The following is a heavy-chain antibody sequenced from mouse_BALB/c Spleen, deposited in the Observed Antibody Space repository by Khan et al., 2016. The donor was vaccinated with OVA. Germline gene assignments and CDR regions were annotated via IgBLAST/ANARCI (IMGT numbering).Heavy chain of an antibody. CDR3: ATSLLLSARDY. J-gene: IGHJ4*01. D-gene: IGHD1-2*01. Sequence: VRLQQSGAELVKPGASVKLSCKAYGFNIKDTYIHWVNKRPEQGLAWIGRIDPANGKTIYEPLFQGKATIADDKTSNTAYLHPSSLPSEDTVVYYSATSLLLSARDYWSQGSSVTGSS. V-gene: IGHV14-3*02. CDR1: GFNIKDTY. CDR2: IDPANGKT.